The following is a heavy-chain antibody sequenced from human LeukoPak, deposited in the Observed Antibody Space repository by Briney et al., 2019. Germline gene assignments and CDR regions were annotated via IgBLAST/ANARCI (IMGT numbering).Heavy chain of an antibody. Sequence: GGSLRLSCAASGFIFSSYAMSWVRQAPGKGLEWVSATSGSGGSTYYADSVKGRFTISRDNSKNTLYLQMNSLRAEDTAVYDCAKDTRSLEWGAFDSWGQGTLVTVSS. D-gene: IGHD3-3*01. CDR3: AKDTRSLEWGAFDS. CDR2: TSGSGGST. CDR1: GFIFSSYA. V-gene: IGHV3-23*01. J-gene: IGHJ4*02.